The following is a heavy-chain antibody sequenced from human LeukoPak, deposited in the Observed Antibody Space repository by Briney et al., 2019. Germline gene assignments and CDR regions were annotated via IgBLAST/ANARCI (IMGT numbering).Heavy chain of an antibody. J-gene: IGHJ3*01. V-gene: IGHV3-7*01. CDR2: IKHDGSVK. CDR1: GFTFSTYW. Sequence: GGSLRLSCAASGFTFSTYWMSWVRQAPGKGLEWVANIKHDGSVKYYVDSVKGRFTVFRDNAKKSLYLQMNSLRAEDTAFYFCAGIAYCGVDCLNAFDFWGQGTMVTVSS. D-gene: IGHD2-21*02. CDR3: AGIAYCGVDCLNAFDF.